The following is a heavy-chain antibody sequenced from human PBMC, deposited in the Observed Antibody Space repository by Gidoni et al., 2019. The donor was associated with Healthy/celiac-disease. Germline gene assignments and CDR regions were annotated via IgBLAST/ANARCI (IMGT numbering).Heavy chain of an antibody. J-gene: IGHJ4*02. CDR3: ARATQLGGKNFDY. D-gene: IGHD1-1*01. CDR2: IYSGGST. CDR1: GLPVSSNY. Sequence: EVQLVESGGGLVQPGGSLSLPCAASGLPVSSNYLSWVRQAPGKGLEWVSVIYSGGSTYYADSVKGRFTISRHNSKNTLYLQMNSLRAEDTAVYYCARATQLGGKNFDYWGQGTLVTVSS. V-gene: IGHV3-53*04.